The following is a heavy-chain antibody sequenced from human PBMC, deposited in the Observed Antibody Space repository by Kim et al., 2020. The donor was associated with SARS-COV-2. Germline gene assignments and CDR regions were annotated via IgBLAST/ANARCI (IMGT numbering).Heavy chain of an antibody. CDR2: IYNSGDT. CDR1: GGSISANYYY. V-gene: IGHV4-31*03. CDR3: ARELAMAGTRRFDP. D-gene: IGHD6-19*01. J-gene: IGHJ5*02. Sequence: SETLSLTCTVSGGSISANYYYWSWIRQNPGGGLEWIGYIYNSGDTYYNPSLRSRLVISIDTSKNQFFLKLNSVTAADTAVYYCARELAMAGTRRFDPWGRGTLVTVSS.